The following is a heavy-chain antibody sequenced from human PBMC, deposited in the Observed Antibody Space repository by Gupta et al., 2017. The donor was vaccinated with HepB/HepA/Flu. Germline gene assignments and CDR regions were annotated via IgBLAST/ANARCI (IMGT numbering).Heavy chain of an antibody. Sequence: EVQLVESGGGLVKPGGSLRLSCAASGFTFSSYSMNWVRQAPGKGLEWVSSISSRRRDIDYADSVKGRFTISRDNANNSLYMKMNSLRAEDTAVDYGAPSAAFDYGGQGNMVTVYS. D-gene: IGHD6-13*01. V-gene: IGHV3-21*01. J-gene: IGHJ4*02. CDR2: ISSRRRDI. CDR1: GFTFSSYS. CDR3: APSAAFDY.